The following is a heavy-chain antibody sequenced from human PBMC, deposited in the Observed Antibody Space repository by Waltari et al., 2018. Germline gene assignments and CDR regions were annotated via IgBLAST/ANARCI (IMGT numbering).Heavy chain of an antibody. D-gene: IGHD3-10*01. CDR3: AGSSGSYFYYYYGMDV. CDR1: GYSISSGYY. J-gene: IGHJ6*02. V-gene: IGHV4-38-2*01. Sequence: QVQLQESGPGLVKPSETLSLTCAVSGYSISSGYYWGWIRQPPGKGLEWIGSIYHSGSTYYNPSLKIRVTISVDTSKNQFSLKLSSVTAADTAVYYCAGSSGSYFYYYYGMDVWGQGTTVTVSS. CDR2: IYHSGST.